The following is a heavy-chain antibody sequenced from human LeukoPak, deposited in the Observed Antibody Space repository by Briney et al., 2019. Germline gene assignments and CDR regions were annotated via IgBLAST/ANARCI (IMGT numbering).Heavy chain of an antibody. CDR2: IRHSDSNT. J-gene: IGHJ4*02. V-gene: IGHV3-23*05. Sequence: GGSLRLSCAASGFTFSSSDMSWVRQAPGSGLEWVSSIRHSDSNTYYADSVMGRFTISRDNSKNTLYLQMNSLRAEDTAVYYCAKSDRGSYPYWGQGTLVTVSS. CDR1: GFTFSSSD. D-gene: IGHD1-26*01. CDR3: AKSDRGSYPY.